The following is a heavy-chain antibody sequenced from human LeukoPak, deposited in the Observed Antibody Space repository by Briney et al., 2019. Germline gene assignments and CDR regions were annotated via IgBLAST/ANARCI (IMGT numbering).Heavy chain of an antibody. Sequence: SETLSLTCTVSGGSVGSGSYYWSWIRQSPGKGLEWIGYILYSDITNYNPSLKSRVTMSVDTSKNQFSLRLTSVTAADTAVYYCAAMAVNWFDPWGQGTLVIVSS. CDR2: ILYSDIT. CDR3: AAMAVNWFDP. V-gene: IGHV4-61*01. D-gene: IGHD5-18*01. CDR1: GGSVGSGSYY. J-gene: IGHJ5*02.